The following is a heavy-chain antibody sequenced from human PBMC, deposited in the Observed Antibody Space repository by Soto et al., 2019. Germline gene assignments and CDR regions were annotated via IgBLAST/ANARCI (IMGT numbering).Heavy chain of an antibody. J-gene: IGHJ4*01. Sequence: ESGGGVVQPGRSLRLSCAASGFTFSSYGMHWVRQAPGKGLECVAVISYDGSHKYYADSVKGRFTISRDNSKNTLYLQMNSLRAEDTAVYYCAKDRESYTSSSYFFDYWGHGTLVTVSS. D-gene: IGHD6-6*01. CDR1: GFTFSSYG. CDR3: AKDRESYTSSSYFFDY. V-gene: IGHV3-30*18. CDR2: ISYDGSHK.